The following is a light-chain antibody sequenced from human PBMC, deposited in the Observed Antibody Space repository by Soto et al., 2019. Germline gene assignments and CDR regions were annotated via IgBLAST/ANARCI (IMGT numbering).Light chain of an antibody. V-gene: IGKV3-20*01. Sequence: EIVLTQSPGTLSLSPGERATLSCRASHSVTSNYLAWYQQKPGQAPRLLIYAASGRASGIPDRFSGSGSGTDFILTISILEPEDFAVYYCQQYGSSPQTFGQGTRVDIK. CDR3: QQYGSSPQT. CDR2: AAS. CDR1: HSVTSNY. J-gene: IGKJ1*01.